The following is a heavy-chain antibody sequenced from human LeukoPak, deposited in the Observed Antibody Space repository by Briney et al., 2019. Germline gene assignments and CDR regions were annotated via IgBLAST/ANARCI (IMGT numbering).Heavy chain of an antibody. CDR2: ISGSGGST. D-gene: IGHD4-17*01. CDR1: GFTFSSYA. V-gene: IGHV3-23*01. Sequence: QAGGSLRLSCAVSGFTFSSYAMNWVRQAPGKGLEWVSTISGSGGSTYYADSVKGRFTISRDNSKNTLYLQMNSLRAEDTAVYYCAVVYGDYNPGAFDIWGQGTMVTVSS. J-gene: IGHJ3*02. CDR3: AVVYGDYNPGAFDI.